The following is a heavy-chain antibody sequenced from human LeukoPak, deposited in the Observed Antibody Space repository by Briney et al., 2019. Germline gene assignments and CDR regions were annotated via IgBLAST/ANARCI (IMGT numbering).Heavy chain of an antibody. CDR1: GYTFTGYY. J-gene: IGHJ3*02. V-gene: IGHV1-2*02. D-gene: IGHD3-22*01. Sequence: GASVKVSCKASGYTFTGYYMHWVRQAPGQGLEWMGWINPNSGGTNYAQKFQGRVTMTRDTSISTAYMELSRLRSDDTAVYYCARDPKRITMIVDAFDIWGQGTMVTVSS. CDR2: INPNSGGT. CDR3: ARDPKRITMIVDAFDI.